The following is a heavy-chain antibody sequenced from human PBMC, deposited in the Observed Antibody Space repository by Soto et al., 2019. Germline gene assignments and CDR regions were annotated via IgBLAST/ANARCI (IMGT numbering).Heavy chain of an antibody. J-gene: IGHJ6*02. CDR3: ARALIRFLDRTPENYYYGMDV. V-gene: IGHV1-2*02. Sequence: ASLKFSCKASGPTFTASYIHWVRQAPGQGLGWMGWINPNTGGANFAQHFQGRGTMTRDRSSGTVDMELSRLRTDDTAVYYCARALIRFLDRTPENYYYGMDVWGQGTTVTVSS. CDR1: GPTFTASY. D-gene: IGHD3-3*01. CDR2: INPNTGGA.